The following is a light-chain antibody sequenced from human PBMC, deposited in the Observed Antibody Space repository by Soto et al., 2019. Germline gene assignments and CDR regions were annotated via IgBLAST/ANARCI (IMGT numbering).Light chain of an antibody. CDR2: DVS. Sequence: QPVLTQPRSVSGSPGQSVTISCTGTSSDVGGYNYVSWYQQHPGKAPKLMIYDVSKRPSGVPDRFSGSKSGNTASLTISGLQAEDEADYYCCSYAGSYTFGVFGTGTKVTVL. V-gene: IGLV2-11*01. CDR3: CSYAGSYTFGV. CDR1: SSDVGGYNY. J-gene: IGLJ1*01.